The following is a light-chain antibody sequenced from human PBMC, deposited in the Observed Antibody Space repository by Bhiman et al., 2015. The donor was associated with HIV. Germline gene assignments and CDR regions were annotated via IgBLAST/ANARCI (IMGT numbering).Light chain of an antibody. V-gene: IGLV1-40*01. CDR3: QSYDDSLSAVV. CDR1: ISNLGEGYD. Sequence: QSALTQPPSVSGAPGQRVTISCTGSISNLGEGYDVHWYQQLPGRAPKFLIYRNSNRPSGVPDRFSGSKSGTSASLAITGLQIEDEGDYYCQSYDDSLSAVVFGGGTTLTVL. J-gene: IGLJ2*01. CDR2: RNS.